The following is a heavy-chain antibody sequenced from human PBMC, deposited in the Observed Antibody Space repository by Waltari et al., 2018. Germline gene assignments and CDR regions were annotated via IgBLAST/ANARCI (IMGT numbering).Heavy chain of an antibody. J-gene: IGHJ6*03. CDR2: VSREGGRE. D-gene: IGHD2-2*01. Sequence: EVQLVESGGGVVQPGGSLRLSCAASGFTSSDYWMHLVRQVPGKGLVWVNRVSREGGRERYADSVKGRFTIARDNAENTLYLQMNSLRDEDTAVYYCARGGYCTNTRCHALECYYMDVWGKGTAVTISS. V-gene: IGHV3-74*01. CDR3: ARGGYCTNTRCHALECYYMDV. CDR1: GFTSSDYW.